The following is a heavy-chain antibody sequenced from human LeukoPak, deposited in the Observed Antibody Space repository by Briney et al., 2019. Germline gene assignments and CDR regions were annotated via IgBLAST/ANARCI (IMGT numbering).Heavy chain of an antibody. J-gene: IGHJ4*02. CDR2: INAGNGNT. V-gene: IGHV1-3*03. CDR1: GYTFTSYA. CDR3: AREGWYGGYLDY. Sequence: ASVKVSCKASGYTFTSYAMHWVRQAPGQRLEWMGWINAGNGNTKYSQEFQGRVTITRDTSASTAYMELSSLRSEDMAVYYCAREGWYGGYLDYWGQGTLVTVSS. D-gene: IGHD1-26*01.